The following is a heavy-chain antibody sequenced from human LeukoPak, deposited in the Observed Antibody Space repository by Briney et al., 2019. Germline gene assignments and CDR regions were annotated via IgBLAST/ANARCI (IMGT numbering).Heavy chain of an antibody. CDR3: ARGRSHDFWSGYYF. CDR1: GYTFTSYD. J-gene: IGHJ4*02. D-gene: IGHD3-3*01. Sequence: ASVKVSCKASGYTFTSYDINCVRQATGQGLEWMGWMNPNSGNTGYAQKFQGRVTMTRNTSISTAYMELSSLRSEDTAVYYCARGRSHDFWSGYYFWGQGTLVTVSS. V-gene: IGHV1-8*01. CDR2: MNPNSGNT.